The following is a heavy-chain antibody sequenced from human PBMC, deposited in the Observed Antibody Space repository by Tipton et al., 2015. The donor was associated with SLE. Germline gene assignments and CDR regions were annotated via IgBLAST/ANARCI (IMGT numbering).Heavy chain of an antibody. CDR3: ATTTTMTNYIDY. V-gene: IGHV3-33*08. CDR2: IWYDGSNK. Sequence: RSLRLSCAASGFTFSSYGMHWVRQAPGKGLEWVAVIWYDGSNKYYADSVKGRFTISRDNSKNTLYLQMNSLRGEDTAVYYCATTTTMTNYIDYWGQGTLVTVSS. D-gene: IGHD4-17*01. J-gene: IGHJ4*02. CDR1: GFTFSSYG.